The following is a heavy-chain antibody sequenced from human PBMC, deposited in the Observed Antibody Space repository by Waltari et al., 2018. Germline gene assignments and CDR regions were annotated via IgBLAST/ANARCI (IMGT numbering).Heavy chain of an antibody. Sequence: QVQLQESGPGLVKPSETLSLTCTVSGGSISSYYWSWIRQPPGKGLEWIGYIYYSGSTNYNPSLKSRVTISVDTSKNQFSLKLSSVTAADTAVYYCARGHLAAGSYFDYWGQGTLVTVSS. CDR1: GGSISSYY. CDR3: ARGHLAAGSYFDY. J-gene: IGHJ4*02. V-gene: IGHV4-59*01. CDR2: IYYSGST. D-gene: IGHD6-13*01.